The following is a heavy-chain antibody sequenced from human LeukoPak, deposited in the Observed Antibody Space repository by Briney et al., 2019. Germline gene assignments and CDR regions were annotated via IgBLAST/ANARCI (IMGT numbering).Heavy chain of an antibody. CDR2: IKQDGSEK. D-gene: IGHD2-2*01. CDR1: GFTFSSYW. V-gene: IGHV3-7*01. CDR3: ARYYCSTTDCLLFDY. J-gene: IGHJ4*02. Sequence: GGSLRLSCAASGFTFSSYWLTWVRQAPGKGLEWVAHIKQDGSEKYYVDSVKGRFTISRDNAKNSLYLQMNSLRAEDTAVYYCARYYCSTTDCLLFDYWGQGTLVTVSS.